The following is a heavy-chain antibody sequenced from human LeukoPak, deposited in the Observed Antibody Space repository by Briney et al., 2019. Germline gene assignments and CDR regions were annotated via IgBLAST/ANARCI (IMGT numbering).Heavy chain of an antibody. CDR3: TTRSGDFWSGFVN. V-gene: IGHV1-24*01. CDR2: FDPEEAKM. J-gene: IGHJ4*02. Sequence: ASVKVSCKVSGNSLSELSIQWVRQAPGKGLECMGGFDPEEAKMVYAQNFQCRVTMTEDTSTQTAYMELSGLTSDDTAVYYCTTRSGDFWSGFVNWGQGTLVTVSS. D-gene: IGHD3-3*01. CDR1: GNSLSELS.